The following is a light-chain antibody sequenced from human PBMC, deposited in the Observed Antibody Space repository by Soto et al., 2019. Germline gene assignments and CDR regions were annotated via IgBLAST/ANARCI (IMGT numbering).Light chain of an antibody. CDR2: DVS. CDR3: QQYENLPPKFT. J-gene: IGKJ3*01. Sequence: DIQMTQSPSSLSASVGDRVTITCQASHDISSYLNWYQHKAGEAPKLLIYDVSHLETGVPSRFSGSGSGTDFTFTITSLQPEDVATYYCQQYENLPPKFTFGPGTKVDIK. CDR1: HDISSY. V-gene: IGKV1-33*01.